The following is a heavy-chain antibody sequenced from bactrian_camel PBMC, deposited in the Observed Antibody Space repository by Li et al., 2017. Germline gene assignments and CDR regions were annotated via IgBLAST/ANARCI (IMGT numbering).Heavy chain of an antibody. D-gene: IGHD2*01. CDR3: AARGPYCYTKLSVRDFTH. Sequence: HVQLVESGGGSVQAGGSLRLSCAASGYTYNRNCMAWFRQAPGKEREGVARIASGSGNTYYADSVKGRFTISQDNAKNTVYLQMNSLKPEDTAMYYCAARGPYCYTKLSVRDFTHWGQWTQV. V-gene: IGHV3S1*01. J-gene: IGHJ4*01. CDR2: IASGSGNT. CDR1: GYTYNRNC.